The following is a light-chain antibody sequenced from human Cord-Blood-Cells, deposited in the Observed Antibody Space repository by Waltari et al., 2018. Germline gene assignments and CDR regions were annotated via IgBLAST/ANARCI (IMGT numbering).Light chain of an antibody. CDR1: SSDVGSYNL. J-gene: IGLJ3*02. V-gene: IGLV2-23*01. CDR2: EGS. Sequence: QSALTQPASVSGSPGQSITISCTGTSSDVGSYNLVSWYQQHTGKAPKLMIYEGSKRPSGVSNRFSGSKSGNTASLTISVLQAEDEADYYCCSYAGSSTWVFGGGTKLTVL. CDR3: CSYAGSSTWV.